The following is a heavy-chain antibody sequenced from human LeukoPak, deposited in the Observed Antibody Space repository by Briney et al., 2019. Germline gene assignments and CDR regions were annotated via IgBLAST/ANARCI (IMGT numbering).Heavy chain of an antibody. V-gene: IGHV3-74*01. Sequence: GGSLRLSCAASGFTFSSYWMHWVRHAPGKGLVWVSRINSDGSSTSYADSVKGRFTISRDNAKNTLYLQMNSLRAEDTAVYYCARALTVADYYFDYWGQGTLVTVSS. D-gene: IGHD6-19*01. CDR3: ARALTVADYYFDY. CDR1: GFTFSSYW. J-gene: IGHJ4*02. CDR2: INSDGSST.